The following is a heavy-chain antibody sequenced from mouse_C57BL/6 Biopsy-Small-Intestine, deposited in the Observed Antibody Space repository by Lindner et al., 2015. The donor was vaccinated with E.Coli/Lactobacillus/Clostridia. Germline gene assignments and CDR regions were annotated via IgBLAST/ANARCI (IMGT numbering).Heavy chain of an antibody. Sequence: VQLQESGGGLVKPGGSLKLSCAASGFTFSDYGMHWVRQAPEKGLEWVAYISSGSSTIYYADTVKGRFTISRDNAKNTLFLQMTSLRSEDTAMYYCAREDYGSSWFAYWGPRDSGHCLC. CDR3: AREDYGSSWFAY. D-gene: IGHD1-1*01. CDR1: GFTFSDYG. J-gene: IGHJ3*01. V-gene: IGHV5-17*01. CDR2: ISSGSSTI.